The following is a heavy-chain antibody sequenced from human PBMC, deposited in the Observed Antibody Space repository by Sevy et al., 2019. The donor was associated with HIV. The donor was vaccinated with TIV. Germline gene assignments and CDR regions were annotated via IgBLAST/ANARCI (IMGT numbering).Heavy chain of an antibody. CDR2: INPNSGGT. J-gene: IGHJ5*02. CDR3: AKERVYCSGGTCKPGGWFDP. D-gene: IGHD2-15*01. V-gene: IGHV1-2*02. Sequence: VSVKVSCKASGYTFTGYYMHWVRQAPGQGLEWMGWINPNSGGTKYAQKFQGRVTMTRDTSISTAYMELSRLRSDDTAVYYGAKERVYCSGGTCKPGGWFDPWGQGTLVTVSS. CDR1: GYTFTGYY.